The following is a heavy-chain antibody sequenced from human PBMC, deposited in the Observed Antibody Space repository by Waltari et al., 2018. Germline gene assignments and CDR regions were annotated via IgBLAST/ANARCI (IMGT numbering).Heavy chain of an antibody. D-gene: IGHD3-16*02. J-gene: IGHJ5*02. CDR2: IYHTGST. V-gene: IGHV4-39*01. Sequence: QLQLQESGPGLVKPSETLSLTCTVSGASISNDRYYWGWIRQPPGKGLEWIGSIYHTGSTYYNPSLKSRVTVSQDTPRNQFSLKLSSVTAADTALYYCARASRIMITFGGVIAFDPWGQGTLVTVSS. CDR1: GASISNDRYY. CDR3: ARASRIMITFGGVIAFDP.